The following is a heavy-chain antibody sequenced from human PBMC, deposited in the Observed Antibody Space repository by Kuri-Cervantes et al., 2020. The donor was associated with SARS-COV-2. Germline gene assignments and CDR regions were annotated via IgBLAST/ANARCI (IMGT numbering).Heavy chain of an antibody. CDR2: ISAYNGNT. J-gene: IGHJ6*02. CDR1: GYTFSNYG. CDR3: ARVPYSPLRRDNYYYDSSVPWYYYYGMDV. V-gene: IGHV1-18*01. D-gene: IGHD3-22*01. Sequence: ASVKVSCKASGYTFSNYGISWVRQAPGQGLQWMGWISAYNGNTNYAQKLQGRVTMTTDTSTSTAYMELRSLRSDDTAVYYCARVPYSPLRRDNYYYDSSVPWYYYYGMDVWGQGTTVTVSS.